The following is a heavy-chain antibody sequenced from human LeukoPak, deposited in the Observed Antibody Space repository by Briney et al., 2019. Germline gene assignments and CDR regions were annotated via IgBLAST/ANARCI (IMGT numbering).Heavy chain of an antibody. J-gene: IGHJ4*02. D-gene: IGHD6-13*01. V-gene: IGHV1-18*01. CDR3: ARDLRRGSSSWYVSGGDY. CDR2: ISAYNGNT. Sequence: VASVTVSRKASGYTFTIYGISWVRQAPGQGLEWMGWISAYNGNTNYAQKLQGRVTMTTDTSTSTAYMELRSLRSDDTAVYYCARDLRRGSSSWYVSGGDYWGQGTLVTVSS. CDR1: GYTFTIYG.